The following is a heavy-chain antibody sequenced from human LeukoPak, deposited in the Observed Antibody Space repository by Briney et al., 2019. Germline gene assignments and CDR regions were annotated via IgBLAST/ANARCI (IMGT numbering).Heavy chain of an antibody. Sequence: PGGSLRLSCEASGFTFSTYAMNWVRRAPGKGLEWVSSIRSSSSYIYHADSVKGRFTISRDNAKNSLYLQMNSLRAEDTAVYYCARDGHFDYWGQGTLVTVSS. CDR1: GFTFSTYA. CDR3: ARDGHFDY. V-gene: IGHV3-21*01. CDR2: IRSSSSYI. J-gene: IGHJ4*02.